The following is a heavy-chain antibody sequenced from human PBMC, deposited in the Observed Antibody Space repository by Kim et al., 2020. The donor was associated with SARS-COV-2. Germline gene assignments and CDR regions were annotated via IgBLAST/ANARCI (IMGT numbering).Heavy chain of an antibody. CDR2: LYYSGTT. J-gene: IGHJ5*02. V-gene: IGHV4-59*08. CDR1: GVSVSDSY. D-gene: IGHD3-3*01. Sequence: SETLSLTCTVSGVSVSDSYWSWIRQAPGKGLEWIGYLYYSGTTNYNPSPMSRVTISIDTSKNQFSLKLTSVPAADTATYYCSRLFFNWFDPLVRGPLLTV. CDR3: SRLFFNWFDP.